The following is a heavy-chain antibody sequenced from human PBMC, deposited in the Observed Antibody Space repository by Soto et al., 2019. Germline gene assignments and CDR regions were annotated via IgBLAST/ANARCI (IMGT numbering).Heavy chain of an antibody. J-gene: IGHJ4*02. Sequence: SETLSLTCTVSGGSISSGGYYWSWIRQHPGKGLEWIGYIYYSGSTYYNPSLKSRVTISVDTSKNQFSLKLSSVTAADTAVYYCARGKLNILLVDWGQGTMVNVS. D-gene: IGHD2-8*01. V-gene: IGHV4-31*03. CDR3: ARGKLNILLVD. CDR1: GGSISSGGYY. CDR2: IYYSGST.